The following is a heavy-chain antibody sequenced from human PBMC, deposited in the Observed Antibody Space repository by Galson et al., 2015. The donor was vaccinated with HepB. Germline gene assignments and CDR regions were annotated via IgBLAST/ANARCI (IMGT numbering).Heavy chain of an antibody. CDR2: VSGRGGST. V-gene: IGHV3-23*01. CDR3: AKSYADYGYYYYYMDV. J-gene: IGHJ6*03. Sequence: SLRLSCAASGFTFSSYAMTWVRQAPGKGLAWVSAVSGRGGSTNYADSTKGRFTISRDNSKNTLYLQMDSLRAEDTAVYYCAKSYADYGYYYYYMDVWGKGTTVTVSS. D-gene: IGHD4-17*01. CDR1: GFTFSSYA.